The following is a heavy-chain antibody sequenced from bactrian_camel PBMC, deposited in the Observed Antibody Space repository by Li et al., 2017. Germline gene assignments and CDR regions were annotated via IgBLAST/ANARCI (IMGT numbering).Heavy chain of an antibody. CDR3: ASGAFAY. CDR2: INNGGTKT. CDR1: GFTFTEDF. J-gene: IGHJ4*01. Sequence: HVQLVESGGGLVQPGGSLILSCTTSGFTFTEDFMNWARQAPGKGLEWVASINNGGTKTYYSASVKGRFTISRDNAKNTVHLQLSSLGSDDTALYYCASGAFAYWGQGTQVTVS. V-gene: IGHV3-2*01.